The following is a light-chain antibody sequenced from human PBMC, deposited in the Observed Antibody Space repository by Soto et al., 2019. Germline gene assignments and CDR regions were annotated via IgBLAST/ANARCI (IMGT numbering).Light chain of an antibody. J-gene: IGKJ1*01. V-gene: IGKV2-28*01. CDR2: LGS. CDR1: QSLLHSNGYNY. CDR3: MQALQTWT. Sequence: DIVMTQSPLSLPVTPGEPASISCRSSQSLLHSNGYNYLDWYLQKPGQSPHLLIYLGSNRASGVPDRVSGSVSGTDFTLKISRVEAEDVGVYYCMQALQTWTFGQGTKVEIK.